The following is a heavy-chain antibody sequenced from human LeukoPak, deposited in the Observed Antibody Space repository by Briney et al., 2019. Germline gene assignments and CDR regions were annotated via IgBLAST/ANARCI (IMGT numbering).Heavy chain of an antibody. J-gene: IGHJ4*02. V-gene: IGHV1-2*06. Sequence: ASVKVSCKASGYTFTNYYMHWVRQAPGQGLEWMGRINPDSGDADFAPKFQGRVTMTRDTSISTAYMELSRLRSDDTAVYYCARVSYGNYATHFGYWGQGPLVTVSS. D-gene: IGHD4-11*01. CDR1: GYTFTNYY. CDR2: INPDSGDA. CDR3: ARVSYGNYATHFGY.